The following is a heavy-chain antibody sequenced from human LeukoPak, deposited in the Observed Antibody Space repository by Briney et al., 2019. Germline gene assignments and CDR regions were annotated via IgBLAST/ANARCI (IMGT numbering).Heavy chain of an antibody. Sequence: LETLSLTCTVSGGSISSYYWSWIRQPPGKGLEWIGYMYYRGNTNYNPSLKSRVTISIDTPNHQFSLKLSSVTAADTAVYYCATGVHGIAAAGDYYFDYWGQGTLVTVSS. CDR2: MYYRGNT. D-gene: IGHD6-13*01. V-gene: IGHV4-59*01. J-gene: IGHJ4*02. CDR3: ATGVHGIAAAGDYYFDY. CDR1: GGSISSYY.